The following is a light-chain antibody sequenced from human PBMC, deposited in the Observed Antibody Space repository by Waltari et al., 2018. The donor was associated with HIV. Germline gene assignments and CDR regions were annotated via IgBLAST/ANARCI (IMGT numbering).Light chain of an antibody. CDR2: HTN. CDR1: SSNIVTNY. CDR3: AAWDDSLSAGL. J-gene: IGLJ2*01. Sequence: QSVLTQPPSASGTPGQRVTISCSGSSSNIVTNYVSWYKQFPGTAPELVVYHTNQRPLGVPDRFFGSKSGTSASLAISGLRSEDEADYYCAAWDDSLSAGLFGGGTRLNVL. V-gene: IGLV1-47*01.